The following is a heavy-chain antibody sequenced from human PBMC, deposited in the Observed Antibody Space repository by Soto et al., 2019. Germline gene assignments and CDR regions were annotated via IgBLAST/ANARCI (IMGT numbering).Heavy chain of an antibody. Sequence: PYVTLSLTWPVSGGSSSSYHLLSIRPPQGKGLEWIGYIYYSGSTNYNPSLKSRVTISVDTSKNQFSLKLSSVTAADTAVYYCARAGAVMATITNFDEWGQGSLVTVSS. CDR1: GGSSSSYH. CDR3: ARAGAVMATITNFDE. CDR2: IYYSGST. D-gene: IGHD5-12*01. V-gene: IGHV4-59*01. J-gene: IGHJ4*02.